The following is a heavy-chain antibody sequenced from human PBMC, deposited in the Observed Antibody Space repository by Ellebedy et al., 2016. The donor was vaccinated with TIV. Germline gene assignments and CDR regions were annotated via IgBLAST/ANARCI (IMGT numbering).Heavy chain of an antibody. D-gene: IGHD5-24*01. Sequence: ASVKVSCKASGYTFTNNYINWVRQAPGQGLEWMGWINPNSGGTYYAQKFQGRVTMTRDTSISTAHMEVSRLTSDDTAVYYCARDRGRWLQYLDYWGQGTLVTVSS. V-gene: IGHV1-2*02. CDR1: GYTFTNNY. J-gene: IGHJ4*02. CDR3: ARDRGRWLQYLDY. CDR2: INPNSGGT.